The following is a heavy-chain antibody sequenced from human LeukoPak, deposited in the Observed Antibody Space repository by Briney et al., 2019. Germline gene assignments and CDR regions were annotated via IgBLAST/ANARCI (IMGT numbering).Heavy chain of an antibody. V-gene: IGHV3-9*03. J-gene: IGHJ4*02. Sequence: GRSLRLFCAASGFTIDDYAMHWVRQAPGKGLEWGSGISWNSGCIGYADSVKGRFTISRDNAKNSLYLQMNSLMAEDMASLYCSKDRQWLPGGGLDYWGQGTLVTVSS. D-gene: IGHD6-19*01. CDR2: ISWNSGCI. CDR3: SKDRQWLPGGGLDY. CDR1: GFTIDDYA.